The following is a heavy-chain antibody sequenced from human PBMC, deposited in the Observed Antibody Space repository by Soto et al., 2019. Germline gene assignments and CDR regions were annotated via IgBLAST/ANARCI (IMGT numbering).Heavy chain of an antibody. J-gene: IGHJ6*02. CDR3: ARDPLALIAARLHYYYYGMDV. CDR1: GGTFSSYA. Sequence: QVQLVQSGAEVKKPGSSVKVSCKASGGTFSSYAISWVRQAPGQGLEWMGGIIPIFGTANYAQKFQGRVTITADESTSTDYMELSSLRAEDTAVYYCARDPLALIAARLHYYYYGMDVWGQGTTVTVS. D-gene: IGHD6-6*01. CDR2: IIPIFGTA. V-gene: IGHV1-69*01.